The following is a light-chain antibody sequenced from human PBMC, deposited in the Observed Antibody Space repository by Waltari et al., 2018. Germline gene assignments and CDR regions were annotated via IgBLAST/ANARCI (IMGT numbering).Light chain of an antibody. J-gene: IGKJ1*01. CDR1: QSVSSTF. CDR2: GAS. Sequence: EIVLTQSPGTLSLSPGERATLSCRASQSVSSTFLAWYQQKPGQAPRLLLYGASSRATGITDRFSGSGSGTDFTLTISRLEPEDFAVYYCQQYGWSTRTFGQGTKVEIK. CDR3: QQYGWSTRT. V-gene: IGKV3-20*01.